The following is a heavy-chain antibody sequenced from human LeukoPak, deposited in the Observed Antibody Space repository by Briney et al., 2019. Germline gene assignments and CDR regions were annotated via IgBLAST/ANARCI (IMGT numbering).Heavy chain of an antibody. D-gene: IGHD2-2*01. V-gene: IGHV1-46*01. CDR1: GDTFTSYY. CDR3: ARGGCSSTSCPIKLDP. CDR2: INPSGGST. Sequence: ASVTVSCKASGDTFTSYYMHWVRQAPGQGLEWMGIINPSGGSTSYAQKFQGRVTMTRDTSISIAYMELSRLSSHNPAVYYCARGGCSSTSCPIKLDPWGQGTLVTVSS. J-gene: IGHJ5*02.